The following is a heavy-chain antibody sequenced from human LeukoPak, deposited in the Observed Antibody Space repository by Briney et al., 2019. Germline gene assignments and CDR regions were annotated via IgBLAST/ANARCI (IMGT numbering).Heavy chain of an antibody. J-gene: IGHJ4*02. D-gene: IGHD3-22*01. CDR2: LWYDGSNK. Sequence: GRSLRLSCAASGFTFRSYGMHWVRQAPGKGLEWVAVLWYDGSNKYYAESVKGRFTISRDNSKNTLYLQMNSLRAEDTAVYYCAKDQLWGNHYDNSGYPTFDYWGQGTHVTVSS. CDR3: AKDQLWGNHYDNSGYPTFDY. CDR1: GFTFRSYG. V-gene: IGHV3-33*06.